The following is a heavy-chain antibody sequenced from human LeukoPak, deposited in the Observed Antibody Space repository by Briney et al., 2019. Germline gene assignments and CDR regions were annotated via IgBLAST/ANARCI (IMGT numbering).Heavy chain of an antibody. D-gene: IGHD5-24*01. J-gene: IGHJ4*02. Sequence: SETLSLTCTVSGYSISSGYYWGWIRQPPGKGLEWIGSIYHSGSTYYNPSLKSRVTISVDTSKNQFSLKLSSVTAADTAVYYCARGWLQSEVDYWGRGTLVTVSS. CDR2: IYHSGST. V-gene: IGHV4-38-2*02. CDR3: ARGWLQSEVDY. CDR1: GYSISSGYY.